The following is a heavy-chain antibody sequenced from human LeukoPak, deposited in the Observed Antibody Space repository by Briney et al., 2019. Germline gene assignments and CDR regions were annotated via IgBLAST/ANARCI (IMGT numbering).Heavy chain of an antibody. J-gene: IGHJ4*02. CDR1: GFTFSSYG. V-gene: IGHV3-48*04. CDR3: ARVEARYYGSGSYYNVWTFDC. Sequence: GGSLRLSCAASGFTFSSYGMHWVRQAPGKGLEWVSYISSSGSTIYYADSVKGRFTISRDNAKNSLYLQMNSLRAEDTAVYYCARVEARYYGSGSYYNVWTFDCWGQGTLVTVSS. D-gene: IGHD3-10*01. CDR2: ISSSGSTI.